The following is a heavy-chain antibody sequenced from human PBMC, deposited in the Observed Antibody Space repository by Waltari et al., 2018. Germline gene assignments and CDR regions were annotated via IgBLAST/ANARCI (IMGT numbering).Heavy chain of an antibody. CDR3: ALDTGALWMDV. CDR2: SNPSGGST. V-gene: IGHV1-46*01. Sequence: QVQLVQSGAEVKKPGASVKISCKTSEYTFTSSYIHWVRQAPGQGLEWMGISNPSGGSTIDEQKFQGRVTMTRDTSTSTVYMELSSLRSDDTAVYYCALDTGALWMDVWGQGTTVTVSS. D-gene: IGHD2-21*01. J-gene: IGHJ6*02. CDR1: EYTFTSSY.